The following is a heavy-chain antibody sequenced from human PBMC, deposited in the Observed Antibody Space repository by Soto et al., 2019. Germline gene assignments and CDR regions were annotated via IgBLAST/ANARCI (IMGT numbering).Heavy chain of an antibody. CDR3: AREWSSYFDY. CDR2: ISYDGSSK. D-gene: IGHD1-26*01. CDR1: GFTFSSYA. Sequence: GGSLRLSCAASGFTFSSYAMHWVRQAPGKGLEWVAVISYDGSSKYYADSVKGRFTISRDNSKNTLYLQMNSLRAEDTAVYYCAREWSSYFDYWGQGTLVTVSS. J-gene: IGHJ4*02. V-gene: IGHV3-30-3*01.